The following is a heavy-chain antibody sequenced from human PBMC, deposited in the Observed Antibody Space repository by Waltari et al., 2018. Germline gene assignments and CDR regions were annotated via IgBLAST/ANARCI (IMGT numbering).Heavy chain of an antibody. CDR2: IDHGGST. CDR1: GRSFSVYY. CDR3: ARHFFTMTADYFDS. J-gene: IGHJ4*02. D-gene: IGHD2-21*02. V-gene: IGHV4-34*02. Sequence: QVELQQWGASFLKPSEPLSLTRAVSGRSFSVYYWPWIRQPPGKGLEWIGDIDHGGSTNYKPSLWSRVTMSLDTSRGQFSLKLASVTAADMAIYYCARHFFTMTADYFDSWGQGTPVSVSS.